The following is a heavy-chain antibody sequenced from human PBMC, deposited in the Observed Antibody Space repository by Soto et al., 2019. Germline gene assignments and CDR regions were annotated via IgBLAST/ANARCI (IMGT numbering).Heavy chain of an antibody. J-gene: IGHJ3*01. V-gene: IGHV4-59*01. CDR1: GDSISSSY. CDR3: AILYPYFDSLTGSQQYAFDL. CDR2: IYYTEST. D-gene: IGHD3-9*01. Sequence: QVLLQESGPGLVKPSETLSLTCTVSGDSISSSYWSWIRQPPGKGLEWIGYIYYTESTNYNPSLQSRVTTSLDTSKNQFSPILNSVTAADTAVYYCAILYPYFDSLTGSQQYAFDLWGQGTLVAV.